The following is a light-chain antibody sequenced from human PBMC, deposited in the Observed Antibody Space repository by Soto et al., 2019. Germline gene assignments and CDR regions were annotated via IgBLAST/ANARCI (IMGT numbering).Light chain of an antibody. CDR1: QSISSW. CDR3: QQYNSYPIT. J-gene: IGKJ5*01. Sequence: DITMTQSPSTLSASVGDRVTITCRASQSISSWLAWYQQKPGKAPKLLIYKASSLESGVPSRFSGSGSGTEFTLTISSLQPDDFATYYCQQYNSYPITFGQGTRLEI. V-gene: IGKV1-5*03. CDR2: KAS.